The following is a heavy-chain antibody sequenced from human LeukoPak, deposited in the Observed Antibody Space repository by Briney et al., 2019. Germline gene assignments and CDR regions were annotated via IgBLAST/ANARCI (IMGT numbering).Heavy chain of an antibody. CDR3: ARGAMRGGDLDY. D-gene: IGHD2-2*01. V-gene: IGHV3-7*03. Sequence: PGGSLRLSCAASGFTLSSYWMTWVRQAPGKGLEWVAKIKPDGSKEYYVDSVKGRFTISRDNAKNSLCLQMNSLRAEDTAVYYCARGAMRGGDLDYWGQGTLVTVSS. J-gene: IGHJ4*02. CDR2: IKPDGSKE. CDR1: GFTLSSYW.